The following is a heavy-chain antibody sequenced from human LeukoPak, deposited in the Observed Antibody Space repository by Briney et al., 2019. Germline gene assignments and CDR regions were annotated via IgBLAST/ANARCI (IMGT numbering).Heavy chain of an antibody. J-gene: IGHJ4*02. V-gene: IGHV1-69*13. Sequence: ASVKVSCKASGGTFSSYTISWVRQAPGQGLEWMGGITPIFGRANYAQKFQGRVTITAVESKSTAYMELRSLRPEDTAVYYCARGWLAETTVVTPYNYWGQGTLVTVSS. D-gene: IGHD4-23*01. CDR3: ARGWLAETTVVTPYNY. CDR1: GGTFSSYT. CDR2: ITPIFGRA.